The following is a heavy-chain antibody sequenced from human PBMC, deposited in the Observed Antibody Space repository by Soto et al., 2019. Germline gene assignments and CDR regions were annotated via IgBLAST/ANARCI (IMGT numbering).Heavy chain of an antibody. CDR3: ARDDSGSAPRSYYGMDV. J-gene: IGHJ6*02. CDR1: GGTFSSYA. CDR2: IIPIFGTA. V-gene: IGHV1-69*13. D-gene: IGHD3-10*01. Sequence: EASVKVSCKASGGTFSSYAISWVRQAPGQGLEWMGGIIPIFGTANYAQKFQGRVTITADESTSTAYMELSSLRSEDTAVYYCARDDSGSAPRSYYGMDVWGQGTTVTVSS.